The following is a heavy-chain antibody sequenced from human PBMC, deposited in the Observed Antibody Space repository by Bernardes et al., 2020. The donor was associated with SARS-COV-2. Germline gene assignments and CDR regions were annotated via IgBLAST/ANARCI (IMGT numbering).Heavy chain of an antibody. CDR1: GGSISSSSYY. J-gene: IGHJ6*02. V-gene: IGHV4-39*02. D-gene: IGHD4-17*01. CDR2: IYYSGST. Sequence: SESLSLTCTVSGGSISSSSYYWGWIRQPPGKGMEWIGSIYYSGSTYYNPSLKSRVTISVDTSKNQFSLKLSSVTAADTAVYYCAGETTVTFYYYYVMDVWGQGTTVTVSS. CDR3: AGETTVTFYYYYVMDV.